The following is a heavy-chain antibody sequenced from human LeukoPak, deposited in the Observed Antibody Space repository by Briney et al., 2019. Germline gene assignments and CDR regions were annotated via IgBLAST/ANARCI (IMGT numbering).Heavy chain of an antibody. D-gene: IGHD2-15*01. J-gene: IGHJ5*02. CDR3: VRRMGYCSGGSCLNWFDP. CDR2: IDPSDSYT. CDR1: GYSFTSYW. Sequence: GESLKISCKGSGYSFTSYWISWVRQMPGKGLEWMGRIDPSDSYTNYSPSFQGHVTISADKSISTAYLQWSSLKASDTAMYYCVRRMGYCSGGSCLNWFDPWGQGTLVTVSS. V-gene: IGHV5-10-1*01.